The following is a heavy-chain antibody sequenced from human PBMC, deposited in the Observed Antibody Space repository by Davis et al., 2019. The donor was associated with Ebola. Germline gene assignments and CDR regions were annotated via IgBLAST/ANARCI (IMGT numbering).Heavy chain of an antibody. Sequence: PGGSLRLSCAASGFPFSSYWMTWVRQAPGKGLEWVANIKQDGSDKYYVDSVKGRFTISRDNAKNSLYLQMNSLRDEDTAVYYCARTVWEIVGATHFDYWGQGTLVTVSS. D-gene: IGHD1-26*01. CDR1: GFPFSSYW. V-gene: IGHV3-7*01. CDR2: IKQDGSDK. CDR3: ARTVWEIVGATHFDY. J-gene: IGHJ4*02.